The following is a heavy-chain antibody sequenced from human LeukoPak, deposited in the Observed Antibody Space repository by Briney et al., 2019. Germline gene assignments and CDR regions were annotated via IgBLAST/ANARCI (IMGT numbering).Heavy chain of an antibody. V-gene: IGHV4-34*01. D-gene: IGHD2-2*01. CDR1: GGSFSGYY. J-gene: IGHJ5*02. CDR2: INHSGST. Sequence: KSSETLSLTCAVYGGSFSGYYWSWIRQPPGKGLEWIGEINHSGSTNYNPPLKSRVTISVDTSKNQFSLKLSSVTAADTAVYYCARVPPASYCSSTSCRIGSWFDPWGQGTLVTVSS. CDR3: ARVPPASYCSSTSCRIGSWFDP.